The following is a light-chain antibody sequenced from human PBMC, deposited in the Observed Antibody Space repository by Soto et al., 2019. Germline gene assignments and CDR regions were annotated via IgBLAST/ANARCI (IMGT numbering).Light chain of an antibody. CDR2: QVS. CDR1: TSDVGGHNS. V-gene: IGLV2-14*01. J-gene: IGLJ2*01. CDR3: QSYDSSLSAVV. Sequence: QSVLTQPASVSGSPGQSITISCTGTTSDVGGHNSVSWFQQHPGKAPKLIIYQVSSRPSDISNRFSGSKSGNTASLTISGLQAEDEADYYCQSYDSSLSAVVFGGGTKVTVL.